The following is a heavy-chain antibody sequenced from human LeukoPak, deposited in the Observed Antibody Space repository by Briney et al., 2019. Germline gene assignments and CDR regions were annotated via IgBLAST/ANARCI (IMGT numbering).Heavy chain of an antibody. Sequence: ASETLSLTCTVSSGSISSYSWSWIRQPAGKGLEWIGRIYITGSTDYNPSLKSRVTVSVDTSKNQFSLKLNSVTAADTAVYYCARVRPRDNSWYDAFDIWGQGTMVTVSS. CDR2: IYITGST. V-gene: IGHV4-4*07. CDR3: ARVRPRDNSWYDAFDI. CDR1: SGSISSYS. J-gene: IGHJ3*02. D-gene: IGHD6-13*01.